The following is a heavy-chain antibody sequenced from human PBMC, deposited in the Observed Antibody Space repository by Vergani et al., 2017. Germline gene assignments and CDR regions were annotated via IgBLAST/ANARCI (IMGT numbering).Heavy chain of an antibody. CDR2: ISSSSSYI. J-gene: IGHJ4*02. D-gene: IGHD2-15*01. V-gene: IGHV3-21*01. CDR3: ARGDIVVVVAEIDY. CDR1: GFTFSSYS. Sequence: EVQLLESGGGLVQPGGSLRLSCAASGFTFSSYSMNWVRPAPGKGLELVSSISSSSSYIYYADSVKGRFTISRDNAKNSLYLQMNSLKAEDTAVYYWARGDIVVVVAEIDYWGQGTLVTVSS.